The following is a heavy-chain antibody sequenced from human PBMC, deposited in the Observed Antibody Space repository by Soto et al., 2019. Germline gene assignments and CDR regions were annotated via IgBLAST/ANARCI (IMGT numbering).Heavy chain of an antibody. CDR3: ARAFVRGAIYDAFDI. J-gene: IGHJ3*02. V-gene: IGHV3-33*01. D-gene: IGHD3-10*01. CDR1: GFTFSSYG. CDR2: IWYDGSNK. Sequence: PGGSLRLSCAASGFTFSSYGMHWVRQAPGKGLEWVAVIWYDGSNKYYADSVKGRFTISRDNSKNTLYLQMNSLRAEDTAVYYCARAFVRGAIYDAFDIWGQGTMVTVSS.